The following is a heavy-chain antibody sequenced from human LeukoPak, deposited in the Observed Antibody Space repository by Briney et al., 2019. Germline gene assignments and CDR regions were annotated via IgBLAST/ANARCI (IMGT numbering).Heavy chain of an antibody. Sequence: PSETLSLTCTVSGGSISSSSYYWGWIRQPPGKGLEGIGHIYYSRSTHYNPFLKSRVTISVDTSKNQFSLKLSSVTAADTAVYYCARRDIVVVPAAIGAGAFDIWGQGTMVTVSS. J-gene: IGHJ3*02. V-gene: IGHV4-39*01. CDR3: ARRDIVVVPAAIGAGAFDI. D-gene: IGHD2-2*02. CDR2: IYYSRST. CDR1: GGSISSSSYY.